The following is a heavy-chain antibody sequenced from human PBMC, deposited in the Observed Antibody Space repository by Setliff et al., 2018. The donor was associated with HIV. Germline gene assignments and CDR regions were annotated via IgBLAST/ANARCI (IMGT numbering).Heavy chain of an antibody. J-gene: IGHJ6*02. Sequence: ASVKVSCKASGGTFSSYAISWVRQAPGQGLEWMGWINTKTGNPTYAQGLTGQFVFSLDTSVNTAYLQVSSLETEDTAVYYCARDLPLPGIAVAASMGRDYYYSMDVWGQGTTVTVSS. D-gene: IGHD6-19*01. CDR1: GGTFSSYA. V-gene: IGHV7-4-1*02. CDR3: ARDLPLPGIAVAASMGRDYYYSMDV. CDR2: INTKTGNP.